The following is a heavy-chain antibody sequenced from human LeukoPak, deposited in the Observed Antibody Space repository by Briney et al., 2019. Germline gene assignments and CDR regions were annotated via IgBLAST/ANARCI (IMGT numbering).Heavy chain of an antibody. J-gene: IGHJ4*02. CDR2: ISSNGGST. V-gene: IGHV3-64*01. D-gene: IGHD3-16*02. CDR1: GVTFSSYA. Sequence: GGSLRLSCAASGVTFSSYAMHWVRQAPGKGLEYVSAISSNGGSTYYANSVKGRFTISRDNSKNTLYLQMGRLRAEDMAVYYCARDQGYDYVWGSYPGGYWGQGTLVTVSS. CDR3: ARDQGYDYVWGSYPGGY.